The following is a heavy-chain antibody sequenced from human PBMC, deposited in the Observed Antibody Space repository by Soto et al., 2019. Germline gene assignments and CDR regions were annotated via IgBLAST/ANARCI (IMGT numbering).Heavy chain of an antibody. J-gene: IGHJ5*02. Sequence: SETLSLTCSVSGDSLKNHYWAWIRHSPGKGLEWIGNIYDSGSTNYSPALKSRVSMSVDTSKNLFSLKMNSVTAADTAVYYCERSGGSGWFDPWGQGTLVTVSS. CDR2: IYDSGST. V-gene: IGHV4-59*11. CDR3: ERSGGSGWFDP. CDR1: GDSLKNHY. D-gene: IGHD3-16*01.